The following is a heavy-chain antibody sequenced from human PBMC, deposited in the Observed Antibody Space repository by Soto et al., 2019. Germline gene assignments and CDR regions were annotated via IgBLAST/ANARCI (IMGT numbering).Heavy chain of an antibody. V-gene: IGHV1-69*13. CDR2: IIPIFGTA. CDR1: GGTFSSYA. J-gene: IGHJ4*02. D-gene: IGHD3-22*01. Sequence: VASVKVSCKASGGTFSSYAISWVRQAPGQGLEWMGGIIPIFGTANYAQKFQGSVTITADESTSTAYMELSSLRSEETAVYYCAKDRLAFDYNDSSGYAFDYWGQGTLVTVSS. CDR3: AKDRLAFDYNDSSGYAFDY.